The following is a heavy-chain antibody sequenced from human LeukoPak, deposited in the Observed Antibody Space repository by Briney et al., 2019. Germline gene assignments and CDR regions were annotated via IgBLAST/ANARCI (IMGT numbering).Heavy chain of an antibody. CDR1: GGSISSSSYY. D-gene: IGHD5-12*01. J-gene: IGHJ4*02. CDR2: IYYSGST. Sequence: SETLSLTCTVSGGSISSSSYYWGWIRQPPGKGLEWIGSIYYSGSTYYNPSLKSRVTISVDTSKNQFSLKLSSVTAADTAVYYCARFSGEDYFDYWSQGTLVTVSS. CDR3: ARFSGEDYFDY. V-gene: IGHV4-39*01.